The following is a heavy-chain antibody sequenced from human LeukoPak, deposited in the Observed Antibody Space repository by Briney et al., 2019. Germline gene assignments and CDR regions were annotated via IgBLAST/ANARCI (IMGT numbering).Heavy chain of an antibody. J-gene: IGHJ6*02. CDR1: GYTFTSYG. D-gene: IGHD1-26*01. V-gene: IGHV1-18*01. CDR3: ARDGSRPIVGATTFDYYYGMDV. Sequence: ASVKVSCKASGYTFTSYGISWVRQAPGQGLEWMGWISAYNGNTNYAQKLQGRVTMTTDTSTSTAYMELRSLRSDDTAVYYCARDGSRPIVGATTFDYYYGMDVWGQGTTVTVSS. CDR2: ISAYNGNT.